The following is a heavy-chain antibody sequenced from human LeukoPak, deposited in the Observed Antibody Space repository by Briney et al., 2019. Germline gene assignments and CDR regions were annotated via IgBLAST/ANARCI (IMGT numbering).Heavy chain of an antibody. CDR3: ARAYMVRGVNWFDP. D-gene: IGHD3-10*01. CDR2: IKQDGSEK. J-gene: IGHJ5*02. CDR1: GFTFSSYW. V-gene: IGHV3-7*01. Sequence: PGGSLRLSCAASGFTFSSYWMSWVRQAPGKGLEWVANIKQDGSEKYYVDSVKGRFTISRDNAKNSLYLQMNSLRAEDTAVYYCARAYMVRGVNWFDPWGQGTLVTVSS.